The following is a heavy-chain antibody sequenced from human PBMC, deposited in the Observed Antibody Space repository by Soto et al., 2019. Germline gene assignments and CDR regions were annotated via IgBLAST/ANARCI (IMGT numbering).Heavy chain of an antibody. J-gene: IGHJ6*02. CDR1: GGSISSGDYY. CDR2: IYYSGST. V-gene: IGHV4-30-4*01. D-gene: IGHD3-22*01. Sequence: SETLSLPCTVSGGSISSGDYYWSWIRQPPGKGLEWIGYIYYSGSTYYNPSLKSRVTISVDTSKNQFSLKLSSVTAADTAVYYCATTKYYYDSSGPLPHYYYGMDVWGQGTTVTVSS. CDR3: ATTKYYYDSSGPLPHYYYGMDV.